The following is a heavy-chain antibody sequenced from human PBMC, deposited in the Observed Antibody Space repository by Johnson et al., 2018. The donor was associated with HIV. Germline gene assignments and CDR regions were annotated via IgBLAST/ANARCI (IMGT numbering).Heavy chain of an antibody. V-gene: IGHV3-30*02. Sequence: QVQLVESGGGVVQPGGSLRLSCAASGFTFSSYGMHWVRQAPGKGLEGVAFIRSDVSTKYSVDSVKGRFTISRDNSKNTLYLQMNSLGAEDTAVYYCAKEGSTVIWGQGTMVTVSS. CDR3: AKEGSTVI. CDR2: IRSDVSTK. CDR1: GFTFSSYG. J-gene: IGHJ3*01. D-gene: IGHD4-11*01.